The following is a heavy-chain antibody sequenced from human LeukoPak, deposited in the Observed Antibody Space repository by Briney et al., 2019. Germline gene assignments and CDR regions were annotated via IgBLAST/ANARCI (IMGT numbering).Heavy chain of an antibody. V-gene: IGHV3-30-3*01. CDR2: ISYDGSNK. CDR1: GFTISSYA. Sequence: GGSLRLSCAASGFTISSYAMHWVRQAPGKGLEWVAVISYDGSNKYYADSVKGRFTISRDNSKNTLYLQMNSLRAEDTAVYYCARDGVHYYDSSGFERGMDVWGQGTTVTVSS. CDR3: ARDGVHYYDSSGFERGMDV. D-gene: IGHD3-22*01. J-gene: IGHJ6*02.